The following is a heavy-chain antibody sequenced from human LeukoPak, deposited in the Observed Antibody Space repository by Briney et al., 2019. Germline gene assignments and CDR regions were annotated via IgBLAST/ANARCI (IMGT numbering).Heavy chain of an antibody. V-gene: IGHV4-34*01. CDR3: ARARFRNSSGWAYYYYGMDV. D-gene: IGHD6-19*01. J-gene: IGHJ6*02. Sequence: SEALSLTCAVYGGSFSGYYWSWIRQPPGKGLEWIGEINHSGSTNYNPSLKSRVTISVDTSKNQFSLKLSSVTAADTAVYYCARARFRNSSGWAYYYYGMDVWGQGTTVTVSS. CDR1: GGSFSGYY. CDR2: INHSGST.